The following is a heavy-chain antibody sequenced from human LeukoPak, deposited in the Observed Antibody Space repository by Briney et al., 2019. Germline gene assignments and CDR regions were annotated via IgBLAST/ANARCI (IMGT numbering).Heavy chain of an antibody. V-gene: IGHV4-34*01. CDR2: INHSGST. CDR1: GGSISSYY. CDR3: ARPAGDAFDI. Sequence: SETLSLTCTVSGGSISSYYWSWIRQPPGKGLEWIGEINHSGSTNYNPSLKSRVTISVDTSKNQFSLKLSSVTAADTAVYYCARPAGDAFDIWGQGTMVTVSS. J-gene: IGHJ3*02.